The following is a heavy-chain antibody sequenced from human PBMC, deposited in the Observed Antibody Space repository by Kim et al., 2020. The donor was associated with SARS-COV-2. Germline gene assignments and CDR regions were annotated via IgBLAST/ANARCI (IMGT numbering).Heavy chain of an antibody. Sequence: ASVKVSCKASGYTFTGYYMHWVRQAPGQGLEWMGRINPNSGGTNYAQKFQGRVTMTRDTSISTAYMELSRLRSDDTAVYYCARSRIAAAGTSYYYYGMDVWGQGTTVTVSS. CDR1: GYTFTGYY. CDR3: ARSRIAAAGTSYYYYGMDV. CDR2: INPNSGGT. V-gene: IGHV1-2*06. J-gene: IGHJ6*02. D-gene: IGHD6-13*01.